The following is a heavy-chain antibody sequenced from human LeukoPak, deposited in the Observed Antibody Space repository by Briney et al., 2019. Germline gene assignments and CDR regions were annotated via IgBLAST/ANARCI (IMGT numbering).Heavy chain of an antibody. CDR2: ISSSSSYI. CDR1: GFTFSSYS. J-gene: IGHJ5*02. CDR3: AREAPYSSGWYDSNWFDP. Sequence: PGGSLRLSCAASGFTFSSYSMNWVRQAPGKGLEWVSSISSSSSYIYYADSVKGRFTISRDNAKNSLYLQMNSLRAEDTAVYYCAREAPYSSGWYDSNWFDPWGQGTLVTVSS. V-gene: IGHV3-21*01. D-gene: IGHD6-13*01.